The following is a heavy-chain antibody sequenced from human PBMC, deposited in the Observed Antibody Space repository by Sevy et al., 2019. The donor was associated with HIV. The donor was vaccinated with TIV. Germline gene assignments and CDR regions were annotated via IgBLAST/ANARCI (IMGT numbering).Heavy chain of an antibody. Sequence: GGCLRLSCAASGFTVSSDYMTWVRQAPGKGLEWLSVIYSGGTTYYADSVKGRFTISRDNSKNTEYLQMNSLRAEDTAVYYCARESSSTWQAGYYGMAVWGQGTTVTVSS. CDR1: GFTVSSDY. D-gene: IGHD6-13*01. V-gene: IGHV3-66*01. CDR2: IYSGGTT. J-gene: IGHJ6*02. CDR3: ARESSSTWQAGYYGMAV.